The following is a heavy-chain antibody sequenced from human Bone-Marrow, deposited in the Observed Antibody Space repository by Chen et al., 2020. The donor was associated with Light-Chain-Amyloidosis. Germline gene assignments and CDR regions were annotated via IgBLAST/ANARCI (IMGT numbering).Heavy chain of an antibody. CDR2: ISYDGSNI. J-gene: IGHJ4*02. CDR3: AKRGSYKSMDH. Sequence: QVQLVESGGGVVQPGRSLGLACAASGFIFSSYGMHWVRQAPGKGLEWVAVISYDGSNIDYADSVKGRVTVSRDNSKNTLYLQMNTLRPEDTAVYYCAKRGSYKSMDHWGQGTLVTVSS. V-gene: IGHV3-30*18. D-gene: IGHD1-26*01. CDR1: GFIFSSYG.